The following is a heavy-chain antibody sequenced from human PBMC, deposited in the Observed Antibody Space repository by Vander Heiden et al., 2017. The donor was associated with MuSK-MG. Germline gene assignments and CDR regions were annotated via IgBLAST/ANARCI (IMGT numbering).Heavy chain of an antibody. V-gene: IGHV4-39*01. J-gene: IGHJ4*02. CDR3: ARQDVSAWGFFDY. CDR1: GGAITSGLYY. D-gene: IGHD3-16*01. CDR2: IYYSGTT. Sequence: QVQLQQSGPGLVQPSATLSLTCTVSGGAITSGLYYWGWIRQPPGKGLEWIGTIYYSGTTYYNPSLKSRVTVSADTSKNQFSLNLSSVTAADTAVYYCARQDVSAWGFFDYWGQGTLVTVSS.